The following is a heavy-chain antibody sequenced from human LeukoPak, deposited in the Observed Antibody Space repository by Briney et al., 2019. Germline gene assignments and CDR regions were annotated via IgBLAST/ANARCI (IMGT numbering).Heavy chain of an antibody. J-gene: IGHJ4*02. D-gene: IGHD4-4*01. CDR3: AKGGVFDYSNYFY. CDR1: GFSFRTYA. V-gene: IGHV3-23*01. Sequence: QPGGSLRLSCAVSGFSFRTYAMTRVRQAPGKGLEWVSVITGGAETYYADSVKGRFTISRDDSKNTLYLQMSSLRVEDTAIYYCAKGGVFDYSNYFYWGQGTLVTVSS. CDR2: ITGGAET.